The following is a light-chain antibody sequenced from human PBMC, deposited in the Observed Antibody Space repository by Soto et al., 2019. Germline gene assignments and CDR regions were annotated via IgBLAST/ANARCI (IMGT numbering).Light chain of an antibody. CDR2: GAS. CDR3: QQYGSSPPWT. V-gene: IGKV3-20*01. Sequence: EIVLTQSPGTLSLSPGERTTLSCRASQSVSSTYLAWYQQKPGQAPRLLFYGASSRATDIPDRFSGSGSGTDFTLTISRLEPEDFAVYNCQQYGSSPPWTFGQGTKVEIK. CDR1: QSVSSTY. J-gene: IGKJ1*01.